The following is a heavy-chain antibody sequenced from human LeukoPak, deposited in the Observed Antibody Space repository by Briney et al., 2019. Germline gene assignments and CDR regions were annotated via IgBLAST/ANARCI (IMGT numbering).Heavy chain of an antibody. V-gene: IGHV3-33*08. CDR1: GFTFSSYE. CDR2: IWYDGSNK. Sequence: GGSLRLSCAASGFTFSSYEMNWVRQAPGKGLEWVAVIWYDGSNKYYADSVKGRFTISRDNSKNALYLQMNSLRAEDTAVYYCARGSGSPFYWGQGTLVTVSS. D-gene: IGHD1-26*01. J-gene: IGHJ4*02. CDR3: ARGSGSPFY.